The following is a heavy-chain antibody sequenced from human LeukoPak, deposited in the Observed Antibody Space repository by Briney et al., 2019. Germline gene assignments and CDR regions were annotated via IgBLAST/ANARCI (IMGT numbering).Heavy chain of an antibody. CDR3: AKQGPWDSSGYYSKYYFDY. V-gene: IGHV4-59*01. CDR2: IYYSGST. CDR1: GGSISSYF. D-gene: IGHD3-22*01. J-gene: IGHJ4*02. Sequence: PSETLSLTCTVSGGSISSYFWSWIRQPPGKGLEWIGYIYYSGSTNYNPSLKSRVTISVDTSKNQFSLKLSSVTAADTAVYYCAKQGPWDSSGYYSKYYFDYWGQGTLVTVSS.